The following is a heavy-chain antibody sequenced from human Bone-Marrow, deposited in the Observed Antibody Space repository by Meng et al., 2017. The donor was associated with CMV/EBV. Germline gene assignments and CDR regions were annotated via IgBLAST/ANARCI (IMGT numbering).Heavy chain of an antibody. J-gene: IGHJ4*02. CDR2: IYYSGST. D-gene: IGHD3-3*01. CDR1: GGSISSGDYY. CDR3: ATREGNDFWSGYSS. Sequence: SEPLSLTCTVSGGSISSGDYYWSWIRQPPGKGLEWIGYIYYSGSTYYNPSLKSRVTISVDTSKNQFSLKLSSVTAADTAVYYCATREGNDFWSGYSSWGQGTLVTVSS. V-gene: IGHV4-30-4*08.